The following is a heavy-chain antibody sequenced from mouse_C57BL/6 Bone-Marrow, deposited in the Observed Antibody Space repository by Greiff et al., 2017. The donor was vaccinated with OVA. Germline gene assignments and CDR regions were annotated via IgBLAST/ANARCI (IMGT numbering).Heavy chain of an antibody. J-gene: IGHJ4*01. Sequence: VKVEESGPGLVQPSQSLSITCTVSGFSLTSYGVHWVRQSPGKGLEWLGVIWSGGSTDYNAAFISRLSISKDNSKSQVFFKMNSLQADDTAIYYCARNGKEAYYYAMDYWGQGTSVTVSS. V-gene: IGHV2-2*01. CDR3: ARNGKEAYYYAMDY. D-gene: IGHD2-1*01. CDR1: GFSLTSYG. CDR2: IWSGGST.